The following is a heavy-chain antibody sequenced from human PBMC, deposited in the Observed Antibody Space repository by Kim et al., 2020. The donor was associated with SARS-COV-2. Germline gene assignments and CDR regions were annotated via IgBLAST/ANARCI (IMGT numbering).Heavy chain of an antibody. CDR3: ARGGLPDAFDI. J-gene: IGHJ3*02. V-gene: IGHV1-8*01. CDR2: NT. D-gene: IGHD5-12*01. Sequence: NTGYAQKFQGRVTMTRSTSISTAYMELSSLRSEDTAVYYCARGGLPDAFDIWGQGTMVTVSS.